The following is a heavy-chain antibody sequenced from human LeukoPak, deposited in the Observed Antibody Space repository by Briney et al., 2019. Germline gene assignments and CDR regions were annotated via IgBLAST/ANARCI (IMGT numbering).Heavy chain of an antibody. J-gene: IGHJ4*02. D-gene: IGHD6-13*01. V-gene: IGHV3-7*01. CDR3: AKDRVTAAGYYFDY. CDR2: IKQDGSEK. CDR1: GFTFSNYW. Sequence: GGSLRLSCAASGFTFSNYWMSWVRQAPGKGLEWVANIKQDGSEKYYVNSVKGRFTISRDDAKNSLYLQMNSLRAEDTAVYYCAKDRVTAAGYYFDYWGQGTLVTVSS.